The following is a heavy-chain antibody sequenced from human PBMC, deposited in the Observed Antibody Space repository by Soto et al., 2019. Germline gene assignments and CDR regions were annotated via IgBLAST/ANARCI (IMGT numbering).Heavy chain of an antibody. J-gene: IGHJ6*03. D-gene: IGHD3-10*01. CDR3: TTDVYPSYGSGSFLYYYYYMDV. CDR2: IKSKTDGETT. CDR1: GFTFSNAW. Sequence: EVQLVESGGGLVKPGGSLRLSCAASGFTFSNAWMSWVRQAPGKGLEWVGRIKSKTDGETTDYAAPVKGRFTISRDDSKNTLYLQMNSLKTEDTAVYYCTTDVYPSYGSGSFLYYYYYMDVWGKGTTVTVSS. V-gene: IGHV3-15*01.